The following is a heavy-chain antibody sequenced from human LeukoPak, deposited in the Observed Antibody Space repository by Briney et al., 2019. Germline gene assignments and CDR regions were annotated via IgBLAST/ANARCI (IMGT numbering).Heavy chain of an antibody. V-gene: IGHV1-18*01. CDR2: ISAYNGNT. D-gene: IGHD5-18*01. CDR3: ARDYSGGTAMVHRFDY. CDR1: GYTFSSYG. J-gene: IGHJ4*02. Sequence: ASVKVSCKASGYTFSSYGISWVRQAPGQGLEWTGWISAYNGNTNYAQKLQGRVTMTTDTSTSTAYMELRSLRSDDTAVYYCARDYSGGTAMVHRFDYWGQGTLVTVSS.